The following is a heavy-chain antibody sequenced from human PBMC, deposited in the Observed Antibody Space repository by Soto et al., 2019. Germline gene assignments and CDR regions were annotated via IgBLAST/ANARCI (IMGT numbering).Heavy chain of an antibody. J-gene: IGHJ4*02. CDR1: GFTFRGYW. D-gene: IGHD1-26*01. CDR3: ARDRDIVGASPLAY. V-gene: IGHV3-74*01. CDR2: ITTDGGST. Sequence: GGSLRLSCAASGFTFRGYWMNWVRQAPGKGLVWVSHITTDGGSTNYADSVKGRFTISRDNAKDTLYLYMSSLRVDDTAVYYCARDRDIVGASPLAYWGQGPLVTVSS.